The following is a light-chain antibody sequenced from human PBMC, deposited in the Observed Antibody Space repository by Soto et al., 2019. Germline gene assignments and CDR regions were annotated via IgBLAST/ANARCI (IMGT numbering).Light chain of an antibody. CDR3: QHYKTSSPA. J-gene: IGKJ1*01. V-gene: IGKV1-5*01. CDR2: AAS. Sequence: DIQMTQSPPTLSASVGERVTITCRASQSISDWLAWYQQKPGKDPKLLIYAASTLESRVPSRFSGTGSGTEFTLTISGLQPDDFATYYCQHYKTSSPAFGQGTEVEMK. CDR1: QSISDW.